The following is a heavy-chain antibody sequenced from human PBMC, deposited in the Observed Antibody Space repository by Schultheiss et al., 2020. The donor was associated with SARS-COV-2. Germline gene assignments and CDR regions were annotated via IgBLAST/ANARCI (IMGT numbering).Heavy chain of an antibody. D-gene: IGHD5-18*01. CDR3: ARGYRYYYYAMDV. CDR2: IYYSGST. Sequence: SETLSLTCTVSGGSISSYYWSWIRQPPGKGLEWIGYIYYSGSTNYNPSLKSRVTISVDTSKNQFSLKLSSVTAADTAVYYCARGYRYYYYAMDVWGQGTTVTVSS. V-gene: IGHV4-59*01. J-gene: IGHJ6*02. CDR1: GGSISSYY.